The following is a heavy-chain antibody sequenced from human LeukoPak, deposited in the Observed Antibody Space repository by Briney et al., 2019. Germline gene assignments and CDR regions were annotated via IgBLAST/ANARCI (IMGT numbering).Heavy chain of an antibody. CDR2: ISSSGSTI. CDR1: GFTFSSYE. D-gene: IGHD3-10*01. J-gene: IGHJ6*02. Sequence: GGSLRLSCAASGFTFSSYEMNWVRQAPGKGLEWVSYISSSGSTIYYADSVKGRFTISRDNAKNSLYLQMSSLRAEDTAVYYCARDLWFGELFYPYYYGMDVWGQGTTVTVSS. CDR3: ARDLWFGELFYPYYYGMDV. V-gene: IGHV3-48*03.